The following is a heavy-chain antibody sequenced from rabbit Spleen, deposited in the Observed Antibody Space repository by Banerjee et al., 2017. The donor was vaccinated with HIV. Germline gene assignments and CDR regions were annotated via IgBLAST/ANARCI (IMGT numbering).Heavy chain of an antibody. Sequence: QERLVESGGGLVKPEGSLKLSCTASGFSFSNKAVMCWVRQAPGKGLEWIACINAVTGKAVYASWASGRFTFSKTSSTTVTLEMTSLTDADTATYFCARDLTHVIGWNFGWWGPGTLVTVS. CDR2: INAVTGKA. D-gene: IGHD1-1*01. CDR1: GFSFSNKAV. V-gene: IGHV1S45*01. CDR3: ARDLTHVIGWNFGW. J-gene: IGHJ4*01.